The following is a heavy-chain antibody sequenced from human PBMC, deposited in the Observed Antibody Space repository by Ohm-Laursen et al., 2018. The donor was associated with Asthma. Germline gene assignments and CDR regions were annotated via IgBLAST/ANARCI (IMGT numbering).Heavy chain of an antibody. V-gene: IGHV4-4*02. D-gene: IGHD3-22*01. CDR3: ARDGYYDSSGYAPFDY. CDR2: IYPSGST. Sequence: GTLSLTCAVSGDSISSSYWWSWVRQPPGKGLEWIGEIYPSGSTNYNPSLKSRVTISVDTSKNQFSLKLSSVTAADTAVYYCARDGYYDSSGYAPFDYWGQGTLVTVSS. CDR1: GDSISSSYW. J-gene: IGHJ4*02.